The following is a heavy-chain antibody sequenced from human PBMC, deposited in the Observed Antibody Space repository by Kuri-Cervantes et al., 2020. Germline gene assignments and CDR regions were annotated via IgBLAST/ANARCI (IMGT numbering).Heavy chain of an antibody. CDR1: GGSISSSNW. CDR3: ARRGIAAAAPFDY. Sequence: GSLRLSCAVSGGSISSSNWWSWVRQPPGKGLEWIGEIYHSGSTNYNPSLKSRVTISVDTSKNQFSLKLSSVTAADTAVYYCARRGIAAAAPFDYWGQGTLVTVSS. J-gene: IGHJ4*02. CDR2: IYHSGST. D-gene: IGHD6-13*01. V-gene: IGHV4-4*02.